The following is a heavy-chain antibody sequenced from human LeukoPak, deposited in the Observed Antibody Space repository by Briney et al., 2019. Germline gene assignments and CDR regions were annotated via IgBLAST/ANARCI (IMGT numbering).Heavy chain of an antibody. J-gene: IGHJ6*02. Sequence: GGSLRLSCSASGFTFSTYWMHWVRQAPGKGLVWVSRINSDGTSTRYADSVKGRFTISRDNAKNTLYLQMNSLRAEDTAVYYCARDLNYYYYMDVWGQGTTVTVSS. CDR1: GFTFSTYW. V-gene: IGHV3-74*01. CDR2: INSDGTST. CDR3: ARDLNYYYYMDV.